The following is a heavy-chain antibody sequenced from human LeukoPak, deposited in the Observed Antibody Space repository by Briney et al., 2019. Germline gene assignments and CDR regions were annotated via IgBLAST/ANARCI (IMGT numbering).Heavy chain of an antibody. V-gene: IGHV4-59*01. Sequence: PSETLSLTCTVSGGSISSYYWSWIRQPPGKGLEWIGYIYYSGSTNYNPSLKSRVTISVDTSKNQFSLKLSSVTAADTAVYYCARDIGWYPDAFDIWGQGTMVTVSS. CDR1: GGSISSYY. CDR3: ARDIGWYPDAFDI. CDR2: IYYSGST. J-gene: IGHJ3*02. D-gene: IGHD6-19*01.